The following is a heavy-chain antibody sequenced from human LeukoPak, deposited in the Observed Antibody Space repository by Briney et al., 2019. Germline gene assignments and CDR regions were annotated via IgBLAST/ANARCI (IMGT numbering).Heavy chain of an antibody. CDR2: IWYDGSNK. V-gene: IGHV3-33*08. J-gene: IGHJ6*02. CDR3: ARATNEWSYYYYYGMDV. CDR1: GFTFSSYS. Sequence: GGSLRLSCAASGFTFSSYSMNWVRQAPGKGLEWVAVIWYDGSNKYYADSVKGRFTISRDNSKNTLYLQMNSLRAEDTAVYYCARATNEWSYYYYYGMDVWGQGTTVTVSS. D-gene: IGHD3-3*01.